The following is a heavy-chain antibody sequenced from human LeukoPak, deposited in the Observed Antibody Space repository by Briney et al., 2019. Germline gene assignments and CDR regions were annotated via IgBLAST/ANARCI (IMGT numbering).Heavy chain of an antibody. Sequence: GGSLRLSCAASGFTFSSYDMSWVRQAPGKGLEWVSGISASGRSTNYADSVKGRFTISRDNSKNTLYLQMNSLRAEDTALYYCAKDYASGIIGDCWGQGTLVTVSS. CDR1: GFTFSSYD. CDR2: ISASGRST. V-gene: IGHV3-23*01. CDR3: AKDYASGIIGDC. D-gene: IGHD3-10*01. J-gene: IGHJ4*02.